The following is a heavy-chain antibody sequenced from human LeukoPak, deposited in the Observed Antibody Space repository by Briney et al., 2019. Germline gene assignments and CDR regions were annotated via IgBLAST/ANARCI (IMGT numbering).Heavy chain of an antibody. J-gene: IGHJ4*02. CDR3: ARDRGSGWHTFDY. CDR1: GFTFSRYY. Sequence: GGSLRLSCAASGFTFSRYYMSWVRQAPGKGLEWVSSISSSSTYMFYADSVRGRFTISRDNAKNSLYLQMNSLRAEDTAVYYCARDRGSGWHTFDYWGQGTLVTVSS. D-gene: IGHD6-19*01. CDR2: ISSSSTYM. V-gene: IGHV3-21*01.